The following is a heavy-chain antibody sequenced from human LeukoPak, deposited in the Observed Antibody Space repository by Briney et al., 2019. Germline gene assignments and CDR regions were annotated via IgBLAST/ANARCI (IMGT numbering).Heavy chain of an antibody. V-gene: IGHV3-48*04. Sequence: GGSLRLSCAASGFTFSTYTMNWVRQAPGKGLEWVSSISSIGSTIYYADSVKGRFTISRDNAKNSLYLQMSSLRAEDTAVYYCARASGGVSGYDLYYLDYWGQGTLVTVSS. CDR1: GFTFSTYT. J-gene: IGHJ4*02. CDR2: ISSIGSTI. CDR3: ARASGGVSGYDLYYLDY. D-gene: IGHD5-12*01.